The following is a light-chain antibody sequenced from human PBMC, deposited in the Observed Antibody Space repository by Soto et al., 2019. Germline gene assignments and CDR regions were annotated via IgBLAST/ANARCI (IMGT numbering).Light chain of an antibody. J-gene: IGLJ2*01. CDR1: SSNIGDNY. CDR2: DNN. CDR3: LTWDSSLSVGR. Sequence: QSVLTQPPSVSAAPGQKVTISCSGSSSNIGDNYVSWYQQLPGTAPKLLLYDNNKRPSGIPDRFSGSKSGTSATLDITGLQTGDEVDYYCLTWDSSLSVGRLGGGTKVTVL. V-gene: IGLV1-51*01.